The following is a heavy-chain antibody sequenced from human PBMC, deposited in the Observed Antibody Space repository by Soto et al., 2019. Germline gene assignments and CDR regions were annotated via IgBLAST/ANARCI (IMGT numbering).Heavy chain of an antibody. V-gene: IGHV3-11*06. CDR1: GFTFSDYY. J-gene: IGHJ6*02. Sequence: LRLSCAASGFTFSDYYMSWIRQAPGKGLEWVSYISTSSGYTDYADSVKGRFTISRDNAKNSLYLQMNSLRAEDTAVYYCARGHFGMDVWGPGATVTVSS. CDR3: ARGHFGMDV. CDR2: ISTSSGYT.